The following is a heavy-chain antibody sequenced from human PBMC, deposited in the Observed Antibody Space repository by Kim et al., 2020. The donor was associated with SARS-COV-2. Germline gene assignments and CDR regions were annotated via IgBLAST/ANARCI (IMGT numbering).Heavy chain of an antibody. Sequence: GGSLRLSCAASGFTFSSYAMHWVRQAPGKGLEWVAVISYDGSNKYYADSVKGRFTISRDNSKNTLYLQMNSLRAEDTAVYYCARDLRGVVIRWYFDLWGRGTLVTVSS. J-gene: IGHJ2*01. D-gene: IGHD2-21*01. CDR3: ARDLRGVVIRWYFDL. V-gene: IGHV3-30*04. CDR1: GFTFSSYA. CDR2: ISYDGSNK.